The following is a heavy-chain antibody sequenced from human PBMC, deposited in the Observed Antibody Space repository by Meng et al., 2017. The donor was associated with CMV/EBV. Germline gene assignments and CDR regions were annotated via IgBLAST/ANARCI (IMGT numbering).Heavy chain of an antibody. CDR3: ARELTPGGN. CDR2: ISSSRSYI. V-gene: IGHV3-21*01. Sequence: GESLKISCAASGFTFSSYSMNWVRQAPGKGLEWVSSISSSRSYIYYADSVKGRFTISRDNAKNSLYLQMNSLRAEDTAVYYCARELTPGGNWGQGTLVTVSS. J-gene: IGHJ4*02. CDR1: GFTFSSYS. D-gene: IGHD1-26*01.